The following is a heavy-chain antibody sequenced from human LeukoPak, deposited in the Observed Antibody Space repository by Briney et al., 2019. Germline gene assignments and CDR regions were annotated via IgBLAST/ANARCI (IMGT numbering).Heavy chain of an antibody. CDR1: GGSISSYY. CDR3: ARNNRNTIDY. V-gene: IGHV4-59*01. CDR2: IYYSGST. J-gene: IGHJ4*02. D-gene: IGHD1/OR15-1a*01. Sequence: PSATLSLTCTVAGGSISSYYWSWIRQPPGKRLEWIAYIYYSGSTNNKPSLKSRVNISVDMSKNQFSLKLSSVTAADTAVYYCARNNRNTIDYGGQGALVTVSS.